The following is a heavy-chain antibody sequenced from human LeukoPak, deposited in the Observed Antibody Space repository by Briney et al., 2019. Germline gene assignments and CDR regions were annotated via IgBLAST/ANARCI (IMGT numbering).Heavy chain of an antibody. Sequence: PGGSLRLSCAASGFTFSIYTMNWVRQAPGKGLEWLSYISSRSSTIFYPDSVKGRFTISRDNSKNTLYLQMNSLRGEDTAVYYCAREELEDPLNTSFDYWGQGTLVTVSS. V-gene: IGHV3-48*01. CDR3: AREELEDPLNTSFDY. D-gene: IGHD3-10*01. CDR2: ISSRSSTI. J-gene: IGHJ4*02. CDR1: GFTFSIYT.